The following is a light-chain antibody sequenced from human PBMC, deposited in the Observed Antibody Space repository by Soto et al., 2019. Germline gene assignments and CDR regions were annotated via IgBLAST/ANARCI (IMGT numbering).Light chain of an antibody. CDR1: QSISSY. CDR2: AAS. CDR3: QQSYSTPPWT. Sequence: DIQMTQSPSSLSASVGDSVTITCRASQSISSYLNWYQQKPGKAPKLLIYAASSLQSGVPSRFSGSGSGTDFTLTISSLQPEDFATYYCQQSYSTPPWTFGQGTMVEIK. J-gene: IGKJ1*01. V-gene: IGKV1-39*01.